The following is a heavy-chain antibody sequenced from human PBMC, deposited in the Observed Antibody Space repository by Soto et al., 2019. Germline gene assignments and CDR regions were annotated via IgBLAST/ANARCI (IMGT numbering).Heavy chain of an antibody. D-gene: IGHD5-12*01. Sequence: EVQLVESGGGLVKPGGSLRLSCAASGFTFSSYSMNWVRQAPGKGLEWVSSISSSSSYIYYADSVKGRFTISRDNAKNSRYLQMNSLRAEDTAVYYGARDRRGYSGYDSASFDYWGQGTLVTVSS. CDR1: GFTFSSYS. V-gene: IGHV3-21*01. J-gene: IGHJ4*02. CDR3: ARDRRGYSGYDSASFDY. CDR2: ISSSSSYI.